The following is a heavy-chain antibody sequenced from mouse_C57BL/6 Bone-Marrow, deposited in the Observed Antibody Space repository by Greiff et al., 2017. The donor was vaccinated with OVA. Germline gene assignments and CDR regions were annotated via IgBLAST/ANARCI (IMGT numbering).Heavy chain of an antibody. CDR3: ARRGYYGSSFDY. CDR1: GFTFSSYA. D-gene: IGHD1-1*01. Sequence: EVKLMESGGGLVKPGGSLKLSCAASGFTFSSYAMSWVRQTPEKRLEWVATISDGGSYTYYPDNVKGRFTISRDNAKNNLYLQMSHLKSEDTAMYYCARRGYYGSSFDYWGQGTTLTVSS. J-gene: IGHJ2*01. V-gene: IGHV5-4*03. CDR2: ISDGGSYT.